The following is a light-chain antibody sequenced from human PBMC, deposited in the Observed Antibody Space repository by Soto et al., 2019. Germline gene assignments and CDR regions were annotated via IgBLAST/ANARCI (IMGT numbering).Light chain of an antibody. CDR3: PRSFNHPRT. J-gene: IGKJ1*01. V-gene: IGKV1-5*03. CDR2: KAS. Sequence: DIQMTQSPSTLSGSVGDRVTITCRASQTISSWLAWYQQKPGKAPKLLIYKASSVESGVPSRFSGSGSGTDFTLTISSLQPEDFATYHCPRSFNHPRTVGQGTK. CDR1: QTISSW.